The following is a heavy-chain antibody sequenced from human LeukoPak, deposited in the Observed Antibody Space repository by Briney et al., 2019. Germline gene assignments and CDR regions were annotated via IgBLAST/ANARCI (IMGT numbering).Heavy chain of an antibody. CDR2: ISHDGSNK. D-gene: IGHD3-10*01. Sequence: PGGSLRLSCAASGFTFSTYGMHWVRQAPGKGLEWVAVISHDGSNKYYADSVKGRFTISRDNSKNTLHLQMNSLRTEDTAVYYCAKGTYWGVTSEYYFDYWGQGTLVTVSS. CDR3: AKGTYWGVTSEYYFDY. V-gene: IGHV3-30*18. CDR1: GFTFSTYG. J-gene: IGHJ4*02.